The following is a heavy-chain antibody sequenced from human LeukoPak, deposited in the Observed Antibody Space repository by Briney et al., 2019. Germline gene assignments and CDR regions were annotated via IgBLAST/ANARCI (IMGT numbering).Heavy chain of an antibody. J-gene: IGHJ4*03. CDR3: ARDRSYGSFDY. CDR2: INWNGGST. CDR1: GFTFDDHG. V-gene: IGHV3-20*01. D-gene: IGHD5-18*01. Sequence: PGGSLRLSCAASGFTFDDHGMNWVRQVPGKGLEWVSGINWNGGSTFYADSVKGRFTVSRDNAKNALYLQMNSLTAEDTALYHCARDRSYGSFDYWGQGTVVTVSS.